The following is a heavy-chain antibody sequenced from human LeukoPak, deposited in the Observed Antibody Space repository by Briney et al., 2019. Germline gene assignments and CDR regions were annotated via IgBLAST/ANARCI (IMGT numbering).Heavy chain of an antibody. J-gene: IGHJ4*02. Sequence: PGRSLRLSCTAFGFTFSSYGMHWVRQAPGKGLEWVAVVWYDGSNKYYADSVKGRFTISRDNSKNTLYLQMNSLRAEDTAMFYCARAAYDSSGYLTLWGQGTLVSVSS. D-gene: IGHD3-22*01. V-gene: IGHV3-33*01. CDR3: ARAAYDSSGYLTL. CDR2: VWYDGSNK. CDR1: GFTFSSYG.